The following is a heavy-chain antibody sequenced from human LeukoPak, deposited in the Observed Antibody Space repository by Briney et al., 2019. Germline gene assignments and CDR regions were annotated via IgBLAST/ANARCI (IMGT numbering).Heavy chain of an antibody. CDR1: GGSFSGYY. D-gene: IGHD3-16*02. CDR2: INHSGST. Sequence: SETLSLTCAVYGGSFSGYYWSRIRQPPGKGLEWIGEINHSGSTNYNPSLKSRVTISVDTSKNQFSLKLSSVTAADTAVYYCARGRGDYVWGSYRYISEYFQHWGQGTLVTVSS. J-gene: IGHJ1*01. V-gene: IGHV4-34*01. CDR3: ARGRGDYVWGSYRYISEYFQH.